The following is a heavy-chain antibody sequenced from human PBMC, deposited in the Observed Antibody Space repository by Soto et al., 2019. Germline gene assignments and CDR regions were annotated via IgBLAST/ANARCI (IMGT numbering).Heavy chain of an antibody. CDR3: AREGNYDFWSGYYKSPGALDY. Sequence: LRLSCAASGFTFSSYAMHWVRQAPGKGLEWVAVISYDGSNKYYADSVKGRFTISRDNSKNTLYLQMNSLRAEDTAVYYCAREGNYDFWSGYYKSPGALDYWGQGTLVTVSS. V-gene: IGHV3-30-3*01. D-gene: IGHD3-3*01. CDR1: GFTFSSYA. J-gene: IGHJ4*02. CDR2: ISYDGSNK.